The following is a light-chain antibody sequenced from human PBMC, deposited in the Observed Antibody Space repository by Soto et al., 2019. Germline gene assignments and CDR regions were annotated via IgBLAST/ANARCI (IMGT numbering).Light chain of an antibody. Sequence: AIQLTQSPSSLSASVGDRVTITCRASQGISSALAWYQQTPGKPPKLLIYDASTLEIGVPSRFSGSGSVTDFTLTISNLQPEDFATYYCQQFNNTPFTFGPGTKVDI. V-gene: IGKV1D-13*01. CDR2: DAS. J-gene: IGKJ3*01. CDR1: QGISSA. CDR3: QQFNNTPFT.